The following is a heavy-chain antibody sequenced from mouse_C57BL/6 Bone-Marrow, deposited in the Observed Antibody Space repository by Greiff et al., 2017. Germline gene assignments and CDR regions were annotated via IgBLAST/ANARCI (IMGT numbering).Heavy chain of an antibody. V-gene: IGHV8-8*01. Sequence: QVQLKESGPGILQPSQTLSLTCSFSGFSLSTFGMGVGWIRQPSGKGLEWLAHIWWDDDKYYNPALKSRLTISKVTSKNQVFLKIANVDTADTATYYCARIEAYDYDGGGNKAMDYWGQGTSVTVSS. CDR2: IWWDDDK. D-gene: IGHD2-4*01. CDR3: ARIEAYDYDGGGNKAMDY. CDR1: GFSLSTFGMG. J-gene: IGHJ4*01.